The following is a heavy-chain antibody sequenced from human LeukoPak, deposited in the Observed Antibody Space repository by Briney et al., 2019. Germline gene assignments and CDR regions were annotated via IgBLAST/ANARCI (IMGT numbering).Heavy chain of an antibody. Sequence: GGSLRLSCAASGFTFSSYWMHWVRQAPGKGLVWVSRVNSDESSTNYADSVKGRFTISRDNAKNSLYLQMNSLRAEDTAVYYCARDALKYYYDSSGYFDYWGQGTLVTVSS. CDR1: GFTFSSYW. CDR2: VNSDESST. CDR3: ARDALKYYYDSSGYFDY. J-gene: IGHJ4*02. V-gene: IGHV3-74*01. D-gene: IGHD3-22*01.